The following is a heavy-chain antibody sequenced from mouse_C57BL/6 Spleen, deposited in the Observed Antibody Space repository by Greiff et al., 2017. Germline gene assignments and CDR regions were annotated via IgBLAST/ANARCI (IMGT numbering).Heavy chain of an antibody. CDR3: ARSGWEYFDH. CDR2: IYPGDGDT. V-gene: IGHV1-82*01. D-gene: IGHD3-1*01. Sequence: VQLVESGPELVKPGASVKISCKASGYAFSSSWMNWVKQRPGKGLEWIGRIYPGDGDTNYNGKFKGKATLNADKSSSTAYMQLSSLTSEDSAVYFCARSGWEYFDHWGQGTTLTVSS. CDR1: GYAFSSSW. J-gene: IGHJ2*01.